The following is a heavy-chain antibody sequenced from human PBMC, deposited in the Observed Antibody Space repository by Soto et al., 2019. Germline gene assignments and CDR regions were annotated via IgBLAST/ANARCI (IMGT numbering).Heavy chain of an antibody. CDR3: ARGDYGDYVYAFDI. Sequence: SLRLSCAASGFTFSSYGMHWVRQAPGKGLEWVAVIWYDGSNKYYADSVKGRFTISRDNSKNTLYLQMNSLRAEDTAVYYCARGDYGDYVYAFDIWGQGTMVTVSS. J-gene: IGHJ3*02. D-gene: IGHD4-17*01. V-gene: IGHV3-33*01. CDR2: IWYDGSNK. CDR1: GFTFSSYG.